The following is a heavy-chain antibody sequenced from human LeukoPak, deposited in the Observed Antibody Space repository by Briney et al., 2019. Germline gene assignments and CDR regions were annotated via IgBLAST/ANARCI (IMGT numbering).Heavy chain of an antibody. CDR1: GGSISSSSYY. CDR3: ASALRFGWFDP. V-gene: IGHV4-61*01. CDR2: IYYSGST. Sequence: SETLSLTCTVSGGSISSSSYYWSWIRQPPGKGLEWIGYIYYSGSTNYNPSLKSRVTISVDTSKNQFSLKLSSVTAADTAVYYCASALRFGWFDPWGQGTLVTVSS. J-gene: IGHJ5*02. D-gene: IGHD5/OR15-5a*01.